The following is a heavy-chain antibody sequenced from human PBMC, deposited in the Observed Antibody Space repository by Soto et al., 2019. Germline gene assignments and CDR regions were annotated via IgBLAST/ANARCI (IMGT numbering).Heavy chain of an antibody. CDR1: GYTFTDYY. Sequence: QVQLVQSGAEVKKPGASVKVSCKASGYTFTDYYIHWVRQAPGQGLEWMGLINPSGGSASYAQKFRGRVNMTXXKXTXKVYMELSSLRSEDTAVYYCARDHPLGGGPKRDFEYWGQGTLVTVSS. J-gene: IGHJ4*02. CDR2: INPSGGSA. D-gene: IGHD3-16*01. CDR3: ARDHPLGGGPKRDFEY. V-gene: IGHV1-46*01.